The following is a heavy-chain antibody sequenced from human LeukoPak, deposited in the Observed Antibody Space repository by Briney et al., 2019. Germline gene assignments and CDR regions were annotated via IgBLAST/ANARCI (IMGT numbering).Heavy chain of an antibody. Sequence: SETLSLTCTVSGSSISSYYWNWIRQPPGKGLEWIGYIYYSGSTKYDPSLRSRVTISVDASKNQFSLKLISATAADTAVYYCARAGLQDAFDIWGQGTMVTVSA. CDR3: ARAGLQDAFDI. J-gene: IGHJ3*02. CDR2: IYYSGST. CDR1: GSSISSYY. D-gene: IGHD3-16*01. V-gene: IGHV4-59*01.